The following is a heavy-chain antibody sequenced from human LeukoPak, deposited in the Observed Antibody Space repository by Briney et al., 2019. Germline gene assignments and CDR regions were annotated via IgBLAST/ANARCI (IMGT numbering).Heavy chain of an antibody. CDR3: SKDITMVREDAFDI. CDR2: ISWNSGSI. D-gene: IGHD3-10*01. V-gene: IGHV3-9*01. Sequence: HPGGSLRLSCAASGFTFDDYAMHWVRQAPGKGLEWVSGISWNSGSIGYADSVKGRFTISRDNAKNSLYLQMNSLRAEDTALYYCSKDITMVREDAFDIWGQGTVVTVSS. J-gene: IGHJ3*02. CDR1: GFTFDDYA.